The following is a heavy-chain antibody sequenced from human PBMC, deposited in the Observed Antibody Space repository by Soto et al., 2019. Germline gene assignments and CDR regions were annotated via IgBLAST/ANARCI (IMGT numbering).Heavy chain of an antibody. V-gene: IGHV4-39*01. CDR2: IYYSGST. CDR3: ARHFMTTVTEYYFDY. Sequence: SETLSLTCTVSGGSISITSYYWGWIRQPPGKGLERIGSIYYSGSTYDNPSLKSRVTISVDTSKNQFSLKLSSVTAADTAVYYCARHFMTTVTEYYFDYWGQGALVTVSS. CDR1: GGSISITSYY. D-gene: IGHD4-17*01. J-gene: IGHJ4*02.